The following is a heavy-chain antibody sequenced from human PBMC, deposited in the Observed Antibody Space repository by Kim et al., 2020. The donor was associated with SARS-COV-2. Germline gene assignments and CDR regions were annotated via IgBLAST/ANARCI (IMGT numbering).Heavy chain of an antibody. CDR3: ARGTGTTKNY. Sequence: GGSLRLSCAASGFTFSSYWMHWVRQAPGKGLVWLSRITSDGSSASYADSVKGRFTISRDNAKNTLYLQMNSLRAEDTALYYCARGTGTTKNYWGQGTLVTVSS. D-gene: IGHD1-7*01. J-gene: IGHJ4*02. CDR1: GFTFSSYW. V-gene: IGHV3-74*01. CDR2: ITSDGSSA.